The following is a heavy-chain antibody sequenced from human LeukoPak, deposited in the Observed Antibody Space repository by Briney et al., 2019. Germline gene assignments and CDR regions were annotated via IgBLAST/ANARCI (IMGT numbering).Heavy chain of an antibody. CDR1: GFTFSSYA. D-gene: IGHD3-22*01. CDR2: ISGSGGST. V-gene: IGHV3-23*01. J-gene: IGHJ4*02. CDR3: AKDLYYYDSSGYYPTFDY. Sequence: GGSLRLSCAASGFTFSSYAMSWVRQAPGKGLEWVSAISGSGGSTYYADSVKGRLTISRDNSKNTLYLQMNSLRAEDTAVYYCAKDLYYYDSSGYYPTFDYWGQGTLVTVSS.